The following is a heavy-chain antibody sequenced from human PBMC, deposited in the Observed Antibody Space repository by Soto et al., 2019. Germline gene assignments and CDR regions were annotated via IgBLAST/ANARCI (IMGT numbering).Heavy chain of an antibody. Sequence: EVQLVESGGGLVQPGGSLRLSCAASGFTFSSYWMHWVRQAPGKGLVWVSRINSDGSSTSYADSVKGRFTISRDNAKNTLYLQMNSLRAEDTAVYYCARDISTSCYGGCGDWFDPWGQGTLVTVSS. CDR2: INSDGSST. V-gene: IGHV3-74*01. CDR3: ARDISTSCYGGCGDWFDP. CDR1: GFTFSSYW. J-gene: IGHJ5*02. D-gene: IGHD2-2*01.